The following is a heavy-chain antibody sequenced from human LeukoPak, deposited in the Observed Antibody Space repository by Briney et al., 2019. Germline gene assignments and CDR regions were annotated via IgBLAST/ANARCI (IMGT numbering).Heavy chain of an antibody. Sequence: PSETLSLTCTVSGGSISSCGYYWSWIRQHPGKGLEWIGYIYYSGSTYYNPSLKSRVTISVDTSKNQFSLRLSSVTAADTAVYCCAREDWNALSAIDYWGQGTLVTVSS. J-gene: IGHJ4*02. V-gene: IGHV4-31*03. D-gene: IGHD1-1*01. CDR3: AREDWNALSAIDY. CDR1: GGSISSCGYY. CDR2: IYYSGST.